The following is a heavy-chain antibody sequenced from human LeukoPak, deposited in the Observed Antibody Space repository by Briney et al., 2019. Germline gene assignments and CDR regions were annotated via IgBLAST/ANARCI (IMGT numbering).Heavy chain of an antibody. Sequence: ASVKVSCKASGYTCTSYGISWVRHAPGQGLEWKGWINAYHGNTNYAQKHQGRVTMTTDTYPSTDYMELRSLRSDDTAVYYCARSYYDFWSGYYIDYWGQGTLVTVSS. D-gene: IGHD3-3*01. CDR1: GYTCTSYG. V-gene: IGHV1-18*01. CDR3: ARSYYDFWSGYYIDY. CDR2: INAYHGNT. J-gene: IGHJ4*02.